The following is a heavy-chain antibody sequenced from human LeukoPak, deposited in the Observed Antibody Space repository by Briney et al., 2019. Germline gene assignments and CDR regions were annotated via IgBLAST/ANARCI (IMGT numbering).Heavy chain of an antibody. V-gene: IGHV4-4*07. D-gene: IGHD3-22*01. J-gene: IGHJ4*02. CDR3: ARERYDSSGYYYLEY. CDR1: GGSISSYY. Sequence: SETLSLTCTVSGGSISSYYWSWIRQPAGKGLEWIGRIYTSGSTNYNPSLKSRVTMSVDTSKNQFSLKLSSVTAADTAVYYCARERYDSSGYYYLEYWGQGTLVTVSS. CDR2: IYTSGST.